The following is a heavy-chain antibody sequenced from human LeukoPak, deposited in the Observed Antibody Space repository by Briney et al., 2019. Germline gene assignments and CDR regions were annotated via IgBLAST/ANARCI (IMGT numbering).Heavy chain of an antibody. J-gene: IGHJ6*03. CDR3: ANGHGYYYYYMDV. CDR2: IRYDGSNK. Sequence: PGGSLRLSCAASGFTFSSYGMHWVRQAPGKGLEWVAFIRYDGSNKYYADSVKGRFTISRDNSKNKLYLQMNSLRAEDTAVYYCANGHGYYYYYMDVWGKGTTVTISS. V-gene: IGHV3-30*02. CDR1: GFTFSSYG.